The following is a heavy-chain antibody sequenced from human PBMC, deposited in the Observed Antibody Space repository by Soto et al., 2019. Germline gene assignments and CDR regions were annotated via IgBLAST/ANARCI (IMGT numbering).Heavy chain of an antibody. J-gene: IGHJ5*02. CDR1: GFTFSSYG. V-gene: IGHV3-23*04. CDR3: AKVDYGDYGDFDP. CDR2: ISGSGGST. Sequence: VQLVESGGGVVQPGRSLRLSCAASGFTFSSYGMHWVRQAPGKGLEWVSAISGSGGSTYYADSVKGRFTISRDNSKNTLYLQMNSLRAEDTAVYYCAKVDYGDYGDFDPWGQGTLVTVSS. D-gene: IGHD4-17*01.